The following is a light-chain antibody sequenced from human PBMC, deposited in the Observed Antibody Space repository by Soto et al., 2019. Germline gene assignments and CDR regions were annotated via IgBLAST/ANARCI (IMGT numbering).Light chain of an antibody. CDR2: DVS. J-gene: IGLJ3*02. Sequence: QSALTQPRSVSGSPGQSVTISCTGTSSDVGGYNYVSWYQQHPGKAPKLMIYDVSKRPSGVPDRFSGSKSGNTASLTISGLQPEDESDYYFCSYAGSYTLVFGGGTKLTVL. CDR1: SSDVGGYNY. V-gene: IGLV2-11*01. CDR3: CSYAGSYTLV.